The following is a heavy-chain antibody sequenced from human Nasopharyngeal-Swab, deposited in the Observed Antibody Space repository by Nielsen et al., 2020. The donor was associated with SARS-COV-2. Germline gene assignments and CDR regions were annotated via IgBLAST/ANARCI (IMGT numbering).Heavy chain of an antibody. Sequence: GESLKISCAASGFTFSNYWMHWVRQAPGKGLVWVSRINNDGSSTSYADSVKGRFTISRDNAKNTLYLQMNSLRAEDTAVYYCVRSPSSISPGWFDPWGQGTLVTVSS. CDR3: VRSPSSISPGWFDP. D-gene: IGHD1-14*01. CDR2: INNDGSST. J-gene: IGHJ5*02. CDR1: GFTFSNYW. V-gene: IGHV3-74*01.